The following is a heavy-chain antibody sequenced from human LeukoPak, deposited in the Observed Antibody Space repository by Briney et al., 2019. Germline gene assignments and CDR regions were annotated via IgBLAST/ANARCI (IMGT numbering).Heavy chain of an antibody. CDR2: ISSISSYI. CDR3: ARDPTPRYCSGGSCYTHYGIDV. V-gene: IGHV3-21*01. CDR1: GFTFSSYS. D-gene: IGHD2-15*01. Sequence: GGSLRLSCAASGFTFSSYSMNWVRQAPGKGLEWVSSISSISSYIYYADSVKGRFTISRDNAKNSLYLQMNSLRAEDTAVYYCARDPTPRYCSGGSCYTHYGIDVWGQGTTVTVSS. J-gene: IGHJ6*02.